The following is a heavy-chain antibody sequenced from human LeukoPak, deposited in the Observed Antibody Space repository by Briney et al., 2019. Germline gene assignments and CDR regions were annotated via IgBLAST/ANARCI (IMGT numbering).Heavy chain of an antibody. J-gene: IGHJ6*02. CDR3: AVGYCSGGSCYYYYGMDV. D-gene: IGHD2-15*01. CDR1: RLTFSSFG. V-gene: IGHV3-30*03. CDR2: ISYDGSNK. Sequence: GRSLTLSCAASRLTFSSFGMHWVRQAPGEGLEWVAVISYDGSNKYYADSVEGRLCIARENSKNTLYLQMNSLRAEDTAVYYCAVGYCSGGSCYYYYGMDVSGQGTTVTVSS.